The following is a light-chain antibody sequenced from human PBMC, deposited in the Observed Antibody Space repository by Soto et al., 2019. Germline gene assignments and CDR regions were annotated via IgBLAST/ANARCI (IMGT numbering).Light chain of an antibody. Sequence: QSALTQPASVSGSPGQSITISCTGTSSDVGGSNYVSWYQQLPGKAPKLMVSDVSNRPSGVSNRFSGSKSGNTASLTISGLQAEDEADDYCSSYTSSNSNVFGTGTKLTVL. CDR2: DVS. V-gene: IGLV2-14*03. J-gene: IGLJ1*01. CDR3: SSYTSSNSNV. CDR1: SSDVGGSNY.